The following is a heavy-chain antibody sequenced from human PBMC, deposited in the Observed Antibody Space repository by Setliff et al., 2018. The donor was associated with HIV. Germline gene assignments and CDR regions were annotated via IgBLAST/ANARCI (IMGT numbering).Heavy chain of an antibody. V-gene: IGHV3-30-3*01. CDR1: GFTFSSYA. CDR3: ARDEAIEGALTYFDL. D-gene: IGHD1-26*01. Sequence: GGSLRLSCAASGFTFSSYAMHWVRQAPGKGLEWVAVISYDGSNEYYADSVRGRFTISRDNSKNTLYLQLNSLRAEDTAVYYCARDEAIEGALTYFDLWGQGTLVTVS. CDR2: ISYDGSNE. J-gene: IGHJ5*02.